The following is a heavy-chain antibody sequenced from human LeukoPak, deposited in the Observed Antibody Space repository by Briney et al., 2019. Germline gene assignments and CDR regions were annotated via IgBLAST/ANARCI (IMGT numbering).Heavy chain of an antibody. Sequence: ASVKVFCKASGYTFTGYYMHWVRQAPGQGLEWMGRINPNSGGTNYAQKFQGRVTMTRDTSISTAYMELSRLRSDDTAVYYCAREYSTSCFPNWGQGTLVTVSS. V-gene: IGHV1-2*06. D-gene: IGHD2-2*01. J-gene: IGHJ4*02. CDR3: AREYSTSCFPN. CDR2: INPNSGGT. CDR1: GYTFTGYY.